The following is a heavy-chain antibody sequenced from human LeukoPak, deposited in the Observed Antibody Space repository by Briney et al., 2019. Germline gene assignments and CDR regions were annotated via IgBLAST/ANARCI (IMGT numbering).Heavy chain of an antibody. V-gene: IGHV3-23*01. D-gene: IGHD1-26*01. Sequence: GGTLRLSCAASGFTFSSYGMSWVRQAPGKGLEWVSAITGSGGTTYYADSVKGRFTISRDNSKNTLYLQMNSLRAEDTAVYYCAKGDTTWELPHDYWGQGTLVTVSS. CDR2: ITGSGGTT. CDR3: AKGDTTWELPHDY. J-gene: IGHJ4*02. CDR1: GFTFSSYG.